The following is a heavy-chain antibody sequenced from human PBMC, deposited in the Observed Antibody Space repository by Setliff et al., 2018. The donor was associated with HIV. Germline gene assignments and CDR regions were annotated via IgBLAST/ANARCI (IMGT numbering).Heavy chain of an antibody. Sequence: GASVKVSCKASGFTFTSSAVQWVRQARGQRLEWIGWIVVGSGNTNYAQKFQERVTITRNMSTSTAYMELSSLRSEDTAVYYCAASIVGVTMVFGYWGQGTLVTVSS. V-gene: IGHV1-58*01. CDR1: GFTFTSSA. D-gene: IGHD1-26*01. J-gene: IGHJ4*02. CDR3: AASIVGVTMVFGY. CDR2: IVVGSGNT.